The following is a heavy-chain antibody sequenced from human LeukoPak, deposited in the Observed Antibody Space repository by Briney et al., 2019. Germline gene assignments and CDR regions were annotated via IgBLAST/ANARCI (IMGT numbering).Heavy chain of an antibody. CDR3: ARVFSCLCELNAAYGMDV. CDR1: GGTFSSYA. CDR2: IIPIFGTA. J-gene: IGHJ6*02. D-gene: IGHD1-26*01. Sequence: ASVKVSCKASGGTFSSYAISWVRQAPGQGLEWMGGIIPIFGTANYAQKFQGRVTITADESTSTAYMELSSLRSEDTAVYYCARVFSCLCELNAAYGMDVWGQGTTVTVSS. V-gene: IGHV1-69*13.